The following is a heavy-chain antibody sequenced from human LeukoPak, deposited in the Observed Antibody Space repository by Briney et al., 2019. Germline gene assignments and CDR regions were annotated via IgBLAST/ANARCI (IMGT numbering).Heavy chain of an antibody. D-gene: IGHD3-22*01. CDR2: INPSGGST. Sequence: ASVKVSCKASGYTFTSYYMHWVRQDPGQGLEWMGIINPSGGSTSYAQKFQGRVTMTRDTSTSTVYMELSSLRSEDTAVYYCARDLTYDSSGYFPDYWGQGTLVTVSS. CDR1: GYTFTSYY. V-gene: IGHV1-46*01. CDR3: ARDLTYDSSGYFPDY. J-gene: IGHJ4*02.